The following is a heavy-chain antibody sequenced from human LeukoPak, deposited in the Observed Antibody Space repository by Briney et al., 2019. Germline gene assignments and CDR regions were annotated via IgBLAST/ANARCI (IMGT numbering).Heavy chain of an antibody. CDR1: GFTSSNYA. V-gene: IGHV3-23*01. D-gene: IGHD3-9*01. CDR3: AKDQGGYDILTGYYIPMAPFDY. CDR2: ISNSDGNT. Sequence: GGSLRLSCAASGFTSSNYAMSWVRQAPGKGLEWVSTISNSDGNTYYADSVKGRFTISRDNSKNTLYLQMNSLTAEDTAVYYCAKDQGGYDILTGYYIPMAPFDYWGQGALVTVSS. J-gene: IGHJ4*02.